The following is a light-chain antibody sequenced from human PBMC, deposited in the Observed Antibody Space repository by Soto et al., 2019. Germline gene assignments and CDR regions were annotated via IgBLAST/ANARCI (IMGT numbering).Light chain of an antibody. CDR3: QHYNSYSEA. J-gene: IGKJ1*01. CDR1: QTISSW. V-gene: IGKV1-5*03. Sequence: DIQLTQSPSTLSGSVGDRDTITCLASQTISSWLAWYQQKPGKAAMLLIDTASTLRSGVPSRFSGSGSGTEFPLTISSLQPDDFATYYCQHYNSYSEAFGQGTKVDI. CDR2: TAS.